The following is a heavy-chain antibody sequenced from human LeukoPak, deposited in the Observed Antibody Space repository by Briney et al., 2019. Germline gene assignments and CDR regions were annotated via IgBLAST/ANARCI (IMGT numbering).Heavy chain of an antibody. V-gene: IGHV3-23*01. Sequence: PGGSLRLSCAASGFTFSTYGLYWVRQAPGKGLEWVSSNSGGSSYYPDSVKGRFTISRDNSKNTLYLQMNSLRAEDTAVYYCARGFGSVGATPEPYDYWGQGTLVTVSS. D-gene: IGHD1-26*01. CDR3: ARGFGSVGATPEPYDY. CDR1: GFTFSTYG. CDR2: NSGGSS. J-gene: IGHJ4*02.